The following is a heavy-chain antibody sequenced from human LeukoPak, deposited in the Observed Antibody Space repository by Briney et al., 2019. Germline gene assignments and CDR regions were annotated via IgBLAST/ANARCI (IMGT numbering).Heavy chain of an antibody. CDR1: GGSISSYY. CDR2: IYYSGST. Sequence: KPSETLSLTCTVSGGSISSYYWSWIRQPPGKGLEWIGYIYYSGSTNYNPSHKSRVTISVDTSKNQFSLKLSSVTAADTAVYYCARDGYYYDSSGYYGALAYWGQGTLVTVSS. J-gene: IGHJ4*02. V-gene: IGHV4-59*01. CDR3: ARDGYYYDSSGYYGALAY. D-gene: IGHD3-22*01.